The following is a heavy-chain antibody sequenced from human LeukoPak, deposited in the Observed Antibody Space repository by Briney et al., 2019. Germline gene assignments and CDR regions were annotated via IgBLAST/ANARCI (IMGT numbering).Heavy chain of an antibody. CDR3: ARDHTHYYYMDV. Sequence: SVKVSCKASGGTFSSYAISWVRQAPGQGLEWMGRIIPIFGTANYAQKFQGRVTITTDESTSTAYMELSSLRSEDTAVYYCARDHTHYYYMDVWGKGTAVTVSS. CDR2: IIPIFGTA. CDR1: GGTFSSYA. V-gene: IGHV1-69*05. J-gene: IGHJ6*03.